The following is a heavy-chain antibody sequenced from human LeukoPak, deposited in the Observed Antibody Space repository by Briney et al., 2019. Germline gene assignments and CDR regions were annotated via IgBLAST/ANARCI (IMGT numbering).Heavy chain of an antibody. V-gene: IGHV4-34*01. CDR3: ARYQIGDSGVYYFDY. Sequence: SETQSLTCTVSGGSISSYYWSWIRQPPGKGLEWIGEINHSGSTNYNPSLKSRVTISVDTSKNQFSLKLSSVTAADTAVYYCARYQIGDSGVYYFDYWGQGTLVTVSS. D-gene: IGHD6-13*01. CDR2: INHSGST. J-gene: IGHJ4*02. CDR1: GGSISSYY.